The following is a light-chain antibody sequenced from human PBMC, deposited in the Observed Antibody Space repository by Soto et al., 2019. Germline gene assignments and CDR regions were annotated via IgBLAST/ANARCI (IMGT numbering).Light chain of an antibody. V-gene: IGKV3-20*01. J-gene: IGKJ1*01. CDR2: VAS. CDR1: QSVSSSY. CDR3: QQYGSSPTWT. Sequence: EIVLTQSPGTLSLSPGERATLSCRASQSVSSSYLAWYQQKPGQAPRLLIYVASSRATGIPDRFSGSGSGTDFTLTISRLEHEDFAVYYCQQYGSSPTWTFGQGTKVEIK.